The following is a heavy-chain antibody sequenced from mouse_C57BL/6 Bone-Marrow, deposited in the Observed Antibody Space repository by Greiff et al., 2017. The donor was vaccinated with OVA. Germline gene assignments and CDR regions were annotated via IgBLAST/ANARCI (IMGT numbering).Heavy chain of an antibody. J-gene: IGHJ2*01. CDR2: IYPGDGDT. CDR3: ARLGWVNY. V-gene: IGHV1-80*01. D-gene: IGHD4-1*01. CDR1: GYAFSSYW. Sequence: QVHVKQSGAELVKPGASVKISCKASGYAFSSYWMNWVKQRPGKGLECIGQIYPGDGDTNYNGKFKGKATLTADKSSSTAYMQLSSLTSEDSAVYFCARLGWVNYWGQGTTLTVSS.